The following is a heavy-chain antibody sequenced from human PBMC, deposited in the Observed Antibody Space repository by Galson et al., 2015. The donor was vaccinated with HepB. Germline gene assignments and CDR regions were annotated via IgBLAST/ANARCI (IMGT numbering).Heavy chain of an antibody. V-gene: IGHV6-1*01. D-gene: IGHD1-26*01. Sequence: CAISGDSVSSNSAAWNWIRQSPSRGLEWLGRTYYRSKWYNDYAVSVKSRITINPDTSKNQFSLQLNSVTPKDTAVYYCARTHRIVGAQFPFDYWGQGTLVTVSS. CDR2: TYYRSKWYN. CDR1: GDSVSSNSAA. J-gene: IGHJ4*02. CDR3: ARTHRIVGAQFPFDY.